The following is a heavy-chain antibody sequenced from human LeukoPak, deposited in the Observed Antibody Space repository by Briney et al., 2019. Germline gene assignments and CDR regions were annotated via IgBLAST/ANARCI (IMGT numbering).Heavy chain of an antibody. V-gene: IGHV4-34*01. D-gene: IGHD6-13*01. Sequence: SETLSLTCAVYGGSFSGYYWSWIRQPPGKGLEWIGEINHSGSTNYNPSLKSRVTISVDTSKNQFSLKLSSVTAADTAVYYCARQGSSWRKKNWFDPWGRGTLVTVSS. J-gene: IGHJ5*02. CDR3: ARQGSSWRKKNWFDP. CDR2: INHSGST. CDR1: GGSFSGYY.